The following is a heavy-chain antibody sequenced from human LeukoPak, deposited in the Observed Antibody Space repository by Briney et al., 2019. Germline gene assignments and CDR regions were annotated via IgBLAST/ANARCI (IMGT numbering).Heavy chain of an antibody. V-gene: IGHV4-34*01. D-gene: IGHD3-16*02. CDR2: INHSGST. J-gene: IGHJ5*02. CDR1: GGSLSGYY. CDR3: ARAKSYQRWFDP. Sequence: SETLSLTCAVYGGSLSGYYWSWIRQPPGKGLEWIGEINHSGSTNYNPSLKSRVTISVDTSKNQFSLKLSSVTAADTAVYYCARAKSYQRWFDPWGQGTLVTVSS.